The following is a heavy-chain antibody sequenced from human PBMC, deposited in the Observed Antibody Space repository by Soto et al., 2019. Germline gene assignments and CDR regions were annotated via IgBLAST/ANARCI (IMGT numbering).Heavy chain of an antibody. Sequence: SVKVSCKASGGTFSSYAISWVRQAPGQGLEWMGGIIPIFGTANYAQKFQGRVTITADESTSTAYMELSSLRSEDTAVYYCARFRYIDYYYYYGMDVWGQGTTVTVSS. J-gene: IGHJ6*02. CDR3: ARFRYIDYYYYYGMDV. D-gene: IGHD1-20*01. CDR1: GGTFSSYA. V-gene: IGHV1-69*13. CDR2: IIPIFGTA.